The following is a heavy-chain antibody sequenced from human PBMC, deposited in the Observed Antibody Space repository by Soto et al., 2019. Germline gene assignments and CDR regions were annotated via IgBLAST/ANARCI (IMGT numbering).Heavy chain of an antibody. D-gene: IGHD3-22*01. V-gene: IGHV4-59*08. CDR2: IYYSGST. CDR1: GGSISSYY. Sequence: SETLSLTCTVSGGSISSYYWSWIRQPPGKGLEWIGYIYYSGSTNYNPSLKSRVTISVDTSKNQFSLKLSSVTAADTAVYYCARHWVNYYGFDPWGQGTLVTVSS. CDR3: ARHWVNYYGFDP. J-gene: IGHJ5*02.